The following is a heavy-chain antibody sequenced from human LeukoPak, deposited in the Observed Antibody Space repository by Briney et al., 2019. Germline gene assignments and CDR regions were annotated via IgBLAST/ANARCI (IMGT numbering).Heavy chain of an antibody. CDR2: IVPSDSYN. CDR3: ARAYSRSRFDY. V-gene: IGHV5-10-1*01. J-gene: IGHJ4*02. CDR1: GYRFTSYW. D-gene: IGHD6-6*01. Sequence: GESLRISCKGSGYRFTSYWISWVRQMPGKGLEWMGTIVPSDSYNNYSPSFQGHVTTSADKSISTAYLQWSSLKASDTAMYYCARAYSRSRFDYWGQGTLVTVSS.